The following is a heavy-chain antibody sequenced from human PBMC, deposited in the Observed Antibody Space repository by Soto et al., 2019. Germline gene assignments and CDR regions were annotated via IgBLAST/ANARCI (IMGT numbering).Heavy chain of an antibody. V-gene: IGHV1-18*01. D-gene: IGHD3-3*01. J-gene: IGHJ4*02. Sequence: QVQLVQSGAEVKKPGASVKVSCKASGYTFTSYGISWVRQAPGQVLEWMGWISAYNGNTNYAQKLQGRVTMTTDTSTSTAYMELRSLRSVGTAVYYCARPGGDLYDFWRGYGSFDYWGQGTPVTVSS. CDR1: GYTFTSYG. CDR3: ARPGGDLYDFWRGYGSFDY. CDR2: ISAYNGNT.